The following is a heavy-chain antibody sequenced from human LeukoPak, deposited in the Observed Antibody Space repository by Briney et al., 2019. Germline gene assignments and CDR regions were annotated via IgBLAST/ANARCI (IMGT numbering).Heavy chain of an antibody. J-gene: IGHJ4*02. D-gene: IGHD5-18*01. CDR1: GYTFTTYY. CDR3: ARVLGAHRYGSIDH. V-gene: IGHV1-46*01. CDR2: INPSSGST. Sequence: ASVRVSCKASGYTFTTYYMHWVRQAPGQGLEWMGIINPSSGSTSYAQKFQGRVTMTRDTSTSTVYMELSSLRSEDTAIYYCARVLGAHRYGSIDHWGQGTLVTVSS.